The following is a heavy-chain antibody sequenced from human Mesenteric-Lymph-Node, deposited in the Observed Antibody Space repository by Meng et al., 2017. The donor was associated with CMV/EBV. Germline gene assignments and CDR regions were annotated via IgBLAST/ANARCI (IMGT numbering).Heavy chain of an antibody. V-gene: IGHV3-30-3*01. CDR3: VRDYDTSGYYSYFDY. J-gene: IGHJ4*02. CDR2: RSYDGTNE. Sequence: GGSLRLSCAASGFTFSSFAMHWVRQAPGKGLEWLALRSYDGTNEYYTDSVKGRFTISRDNSQNTLYLQMSSLRPEDTAVYYCVRDYDTSGYYSYFDYWGQGTVVTVSS. CDR1: GFTFSSFA. D-gene: IGHD3-22*01.